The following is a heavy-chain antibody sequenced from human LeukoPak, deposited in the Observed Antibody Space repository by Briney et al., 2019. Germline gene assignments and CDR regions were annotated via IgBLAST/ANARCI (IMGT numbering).Heavy chain of an antibody. J-gene: IGHJ3*02. Sequence: GGSLRLSCAASGFTFDDYAMHWVRQAPGKGLEWVSIIYSGGSTFYADSVKGRFTISRDNSKNTLYLQMNSLRAEDTAVYYCARGGSYLSAFDIWGQGTMVTVSS. CDR3: ARGGSYLSAFDI. D-gene: IGHD1-26*01. CDR1: GFTFDDYA. V-gene: IGHV3-53*01. CDR2: IYSGGST.